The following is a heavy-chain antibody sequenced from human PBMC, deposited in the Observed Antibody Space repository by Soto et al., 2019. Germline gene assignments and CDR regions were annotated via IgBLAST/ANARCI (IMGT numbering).Heavy chain of an antibody. CDR1: GFTFSSYS. V-gene: IGHV3-23*01. CDR2: LSGSGGST. CDR3: AKDQGVLRYFDWLLCAFDI. J-gene: IGHJ3*02. Sequence: GGSLRLSCAASGFTFSSYSLSWVRQAPGNGLEWFSALSGSGGSTYYADSVKGRLTISRDHSKNTLYLQMNSLRAEYTAVYYCAKDQGVLRYFDWLLCAFDIWGQGTMVTVS. D-gene: IGHD3-9*01.